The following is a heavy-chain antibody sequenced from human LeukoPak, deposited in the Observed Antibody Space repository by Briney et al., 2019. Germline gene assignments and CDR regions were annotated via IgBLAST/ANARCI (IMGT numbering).Heavy chain of an antibody. J-gene: IGHJ6*03. CDR3: ARDSTPEGYYYYNMDA. CDR1: GVSISSHY. D-gene: IGHD1-14*01. CDR2: AYHTGST. V-gene: IGHV4-59*11. Sequence: PSETLSLTCTVSGVSISSHYWSWIRQPPGKGLEWVGYAYHTGSTSSNPSLKSRATMSVDTSKNQFSLRLTSLTAADTAVYYCARDSTPEGYYYYNMDAWGKGTTVTVSS.